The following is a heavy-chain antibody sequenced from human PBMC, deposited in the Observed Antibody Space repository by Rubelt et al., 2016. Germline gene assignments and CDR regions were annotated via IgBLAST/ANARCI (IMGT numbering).Heavy chain of an antibody. CDR2: ISGSGGST. V-gene: IGHV3-23*01. CDR3: ARDWLERPAPFDY. Sequence: EVQLLESGGGLVQPGGSLRLSCAASGFTFSSYAMSWVRQAPGKGLEWVSAISGSGGSTYYADSVKGRFTISRDNSKNTLYLQMNSLRAEDTAVYYCARDWLERPAPFDYWGQGTLVTVSS. CDR1: GFTFSSYA. J-gene: IGHJ4*02. D-gene: IGHD1-1*01.